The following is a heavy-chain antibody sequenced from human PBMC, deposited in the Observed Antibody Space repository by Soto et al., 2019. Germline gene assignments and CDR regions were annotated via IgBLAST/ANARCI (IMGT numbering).Heavy chain of an antibody. CDR3: ATTIIHYYSVS. D-gene: IGHD3-9*01. V-gene: IGHV3-23*01. CDR2: MTSNGGST. CDR1: GLXXXXXA. J-gene: IGHJ4*02. Sequence: EVQLLESGGGLXXPGGSXXLSCAVSGLXXXXXAMTXXRQAPGKGLEWVSLMTSNGGSTYYADSVEGRVTISRDTSKNTLYLQINSLRVEDTAIYYCATTIIHYYSVSWGQGTLVTVSS.